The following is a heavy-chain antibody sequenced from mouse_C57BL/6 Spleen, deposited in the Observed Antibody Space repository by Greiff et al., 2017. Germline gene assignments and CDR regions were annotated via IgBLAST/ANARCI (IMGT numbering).Heavy chain of an antibody. CDR1: GFSLTSYG. CDR2: IWSGGST. CDR3: ARNYYDGYYFDY. D-gene: IGHD1-1*01. Sequence: VQGVESGPGLVQPSQSLSITCTVSGFSLTSYGVHWVRQSPGKGLEWLGVIWSGGSTDYNAAFISRLSISKDNSTSQVFFKMNSLQADDTAIYYCARNYYDGYYFDYWGQGTTLTVSS. V-gene: IGHV2-2*01. J-gene: IGHJ2*01.